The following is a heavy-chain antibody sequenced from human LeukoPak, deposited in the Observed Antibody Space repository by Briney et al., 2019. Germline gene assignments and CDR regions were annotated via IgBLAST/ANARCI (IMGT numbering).Heavy chain of an antibody. Sequence: SVKVSCKASGGTFSSYAISWVRQAPGQGLEWIGGIIPIFGTANYAQKFQGRVTITTDESTSTAYMELSSLRSEDTAVYYCAGNVALSDKYFQHWGQGTLVTVSS. J-gene: IGHJ1*01. V-gene: IGHV1-69*05. CDR3: AGNVALSDKYFQH. CDR1: GGTFSSYA. D-gene: IGHD3-16*02. CDR2: IIPIFGTA.